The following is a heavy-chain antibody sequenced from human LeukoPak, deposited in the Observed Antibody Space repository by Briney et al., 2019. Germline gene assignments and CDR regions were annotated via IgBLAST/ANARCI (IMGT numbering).Heavy chain of an antibody. Sequence: PGGSLRLSCATSGFTFSSYAMHWVRQAPGKGLEWVAVISYDGSNKYYADSVKGRFTISRDNSKNTLHLQMNSLRAEDTAVYYCARDQYLTFGGATKGAFDIWGQGTMVTVSS. CDR2: ISYDGSNK. CDR1: GFTFSSYA. J-gene: IGHJ3*02. CDR3: ARDQYLTFGGATKGAFDI. D-gene: IGHD3-16*01. V-gene: IGHV3-30-3*01.